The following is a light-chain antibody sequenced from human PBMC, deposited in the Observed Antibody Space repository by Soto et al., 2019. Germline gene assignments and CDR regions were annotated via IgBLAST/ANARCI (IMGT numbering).Light chain of an antibody. CDR1: SSDVGGYNY. CDR2: VVS. J-gene: IGLJ1*01. V-gene: IGLV2-14*01. Sequence: QSALTQPASVSGSPGQSITISCTGTSSDVGGYNYVSWYQQHPDKAPKLMIYVVSNRPSGVSNRFSGYKSGNTSSLTISGVQADDAADYYCSSYTSSDTPYVFGTGTKVTVL. CDR3: SSYTSSDTPYV.